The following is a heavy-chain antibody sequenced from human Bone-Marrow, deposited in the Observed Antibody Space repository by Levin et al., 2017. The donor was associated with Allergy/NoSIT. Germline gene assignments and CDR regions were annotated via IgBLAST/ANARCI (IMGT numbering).Heavy chain of an antibody. CDR1: GFTFSSYA. CDR3: AKGRVPAAIIPGDFDY. CDR2: ISGSGGST. D-gene: IGHD2-2*02. V-gene: IGHV3-23*01. J-gene: IGHJ4*02. Sequence: GGSLRLSCAASGFTFSSYAMSWVRQAPGKGLEWVSAISGSGGSTYYADSVKGRFTISRDNSKNTLYLQMNSLRAEDTAVYYCAKGRVPAAIIPGDFDYWGQGTLVTVSS.